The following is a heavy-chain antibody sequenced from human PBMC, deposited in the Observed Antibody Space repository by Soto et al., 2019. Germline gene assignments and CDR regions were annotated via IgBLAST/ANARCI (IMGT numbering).Heavy chain of an antibody. D-gene: IGHD6-19*01. Sequence: QVQLVESGGGVVQPGRSLRLYCAASGFTFSSYGMHWVRQAPGKGLEWVAVISYDGSNKYYADSVKGRFTISRDNSKNTLYLQMNSLRAEDTAVYYCAKDPDSSGWYDYWGQGTLVTVSS. J-gene: IGHJ4*02. CDR2: ISYDGSNK. V-gene: IGHV3-30*18. CDR1: GFTFSSYG. CDR3: AKDPDSSGWYDY.